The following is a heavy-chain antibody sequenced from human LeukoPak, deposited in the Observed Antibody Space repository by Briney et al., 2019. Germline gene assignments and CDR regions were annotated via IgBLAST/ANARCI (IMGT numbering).Heavy chain of an antibody. CDR1: GGSISSGGYS. D-gene: IGHD3-3*01. V-gene: IGHV4-61*08. CDR2: IYYSGST. CDR3: ARGSHDFWSGYYPYYYGMDV. Sequence: SETLSLTCAVSGGSISSGGYSWSWIRQPPGKGLEWIGYIYYSGSTNYNPSLKSRVTISVDTSKNQFSLKLSSVTAADTAVYYCARGSHDFWSGYYPYYYGMDVWGQGTTVTVSS. J-gene: IGHJ6*02.